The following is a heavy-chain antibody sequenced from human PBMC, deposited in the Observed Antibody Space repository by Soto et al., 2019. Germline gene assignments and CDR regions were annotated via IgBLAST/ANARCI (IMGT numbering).Heavy chain of an antibody. CDR3: SREVTFYGLDV. V-gene: IGHV1-8*01. Sequence: QVQLVQSGAEVKKPGASVKVPCKASGYTFTSYDINWVRQATGQGLEWMGWMNPNSGNTGYAQKVQGRVTMIRNTSISTAYMELSSLRSEDTAVYYCSREVTFYGLDVWGQGTTVTVSS. J-gene: IGHJ6*02. CDR1: GYTFTSYD. CDR2: MNPNSGNT.